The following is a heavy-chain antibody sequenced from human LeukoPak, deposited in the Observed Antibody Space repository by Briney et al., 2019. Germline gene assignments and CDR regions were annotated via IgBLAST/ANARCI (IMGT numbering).Heavy chain of an antibody. CDR1: GFTVSSNY. Sequence: GGSLRLSCAASGFTVSSNYLSWVRQAPGKGLEWVSVIYSGGSTYYTDSVKGRLTISRDNSKNTLYLQMNSLRVEDTAVYYCARDRYHDFRSGQLEYWGQGALVTVSS. D-gene: IGHD3-3*01. J-gene: IGHJ4*02. V-gene: IGHV3-53*01. CDR2: IYSGGST. CDR3: ARDRYHDFRSGQLEY.